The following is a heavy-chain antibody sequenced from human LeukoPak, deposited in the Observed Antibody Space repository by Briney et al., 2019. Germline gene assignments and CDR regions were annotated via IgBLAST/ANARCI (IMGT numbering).Heavy chain of an antibody. CDR2: IYYSGST. D-gene: IGHD5-18*01. Sequence: SETLSLTCTVSGGSISSYYWSWIRQPPGKGLEWTGYIYYSGSTNYIPSLTSRVTISVDTSKNQFSLKLTSVTAADTAVYYCARHLRGYSYGPFDCWGQGTLVTVSS. V-gene: IGHV4-59*08. J-gene: IGHJ4*02. CDR3: ARHLRGYSYGPFDC. CDR1: GGSISSYY.